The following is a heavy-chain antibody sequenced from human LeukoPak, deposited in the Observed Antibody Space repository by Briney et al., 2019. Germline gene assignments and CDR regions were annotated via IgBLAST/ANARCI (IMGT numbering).Heavy chain of an antibody. CDR2: INPSGGST. D-gene: IGHD2-2*01. CDR1: GYTFTSNY. Sequence: ASVKVSCKAFGYTFTSNYMHWVRQAPGQGLEWMGIINPSGGSTSYAQKFQGRVTMTRDTSTSTVYMELSSLRSEDTAVYYCARDTEYQLLPDYWGQGTLVTVSS. V-gene: IGHV1-46*01. J-gene: IGHJ4*02. CDR3: ARDTEYQLLPDY.